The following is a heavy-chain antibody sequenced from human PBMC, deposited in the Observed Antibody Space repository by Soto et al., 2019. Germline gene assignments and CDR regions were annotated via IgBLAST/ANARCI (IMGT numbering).Heavy chain of an antibody. CDR3: AKASGSYPY. CDR1: GFTFSSYG. D-gene: IGHD1-26*01. CDR2: ISYDGSNK. Sequence: QVQLVESGGGVVQPGRSLRLSCAASGFTFSSYGMHWVRQAPGKGLEWVAVISYDGSNKYYADSVKGRFTISRDNSKNTLYLQMNSLRAEDTAVYYCAKASGSYPYWGQGTLVTVSS. V-gene: IGHV3-30*18. J-gene: IGHJ4*02.